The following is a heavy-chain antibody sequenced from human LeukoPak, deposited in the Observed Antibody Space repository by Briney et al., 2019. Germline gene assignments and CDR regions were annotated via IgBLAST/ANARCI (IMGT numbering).Heavy chain of an antibody. CDR1: GGPISSSNW. V-gene: IGHV4-4*02. D-gene: IGHD6-13*01. CDR2: IYHSGGT. Sequence: SGTLSLTCAVSGGPISSSNWWSWVRQPPGKGLEWIGEIYHSGGTNYNPSLKSRVTISMDKSKNQFSLKLSSVTAADTAVYYCAINPGIATAGTVDYWGQGIQVTVSS. J-gene: IGHJ4*02. CDR3: AINPGIATAGTVDY.